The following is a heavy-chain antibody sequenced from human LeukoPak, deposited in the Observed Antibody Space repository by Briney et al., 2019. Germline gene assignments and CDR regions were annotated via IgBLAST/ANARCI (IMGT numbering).Heavy chain of an antibody. J-gene: IGHJ4*02. V-gene: IGHV3-30-3*01. Sequence: PGGSLRLSCAASGFTFSSYAMHWVRQAPGKGLEWVAVISYDGSNKYYADSVKGRFTISRDNSKNTLYLQMNSLRAEDTAVYYCARGPVLIEDYFDYWGQGTLVTVSS. D-gene: IGHD2-8*01. CDR1: GFTFSSYA. CDR2: ISYDGSNK. CDR3: ARGPVLIEDYFDY.